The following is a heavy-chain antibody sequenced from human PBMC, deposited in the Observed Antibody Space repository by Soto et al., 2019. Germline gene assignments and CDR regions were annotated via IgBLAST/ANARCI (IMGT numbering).Heavy chain of an antibody. J-gene: IGHJ6*02. Sequence: QVQLVESGGAVVQPGRSLRLSCAASGFTFSSYGMHWVRQAPGKGLEWVAVISYDGSNKYYADSVKGRFTISRDNSKNTLYLQMNSLRAEDTAVYYCAKIGVAGSYYYYGMDVWGQGTTVTVSS. CDR1: GFTFSSYG. V-gene: IGHV3-30*18. D-gene: IGHD1-26*01. CDR2: ISYDGSNK. CDR3: AKIGVAGSYYYYGMDV.